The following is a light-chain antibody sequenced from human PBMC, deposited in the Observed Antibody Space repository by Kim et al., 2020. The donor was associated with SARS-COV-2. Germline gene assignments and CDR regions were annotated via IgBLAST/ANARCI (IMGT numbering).Light chain of an antibody. J-gene: IGKJ2*01. CDR1: QGDNDK. CDR3: QQHNDWPYT. V-gene: IGKV3-15*01. Sequence: SVSPGETATLSCRERQGDNDKLNWDQQKPGQAPSLLNYRAAARAAGVPAGFSGSGSGTDFTLTISSLQSEDSAVYYCQQHNDWPYTFGQGTRLEV. CDR2: RAA.